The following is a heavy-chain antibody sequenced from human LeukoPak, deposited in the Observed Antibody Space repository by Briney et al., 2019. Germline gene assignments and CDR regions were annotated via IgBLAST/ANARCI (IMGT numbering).Heavy chain of an antibody. J-gene: IGHJ5*02. CDR1: GYTFTSYG. V-gene: IGHV1-18*01. D-gene: IGHD3-9*01. Sequence: ASVKVSCMASGYTFTSYGISWVRQAPGQGLEWMGWISAYNGNTNYAQKLQGRVTMTTDTSTSTAYMELRSLRSDDTAVYYCARVYDILTVYGGWFDPWGQGTLVTVSS. CDR3: ARVYDILTVYGGWFDP. CDR2: ISAYNGNT.